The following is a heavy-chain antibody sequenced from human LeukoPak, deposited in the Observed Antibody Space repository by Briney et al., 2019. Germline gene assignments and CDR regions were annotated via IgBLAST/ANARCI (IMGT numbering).Heavy chain of an antibody. Sequence: GGSLRLSCAASGFTFNTYWMSWVRQAPGKGLEWVANIKHDGSEKYYVDSVKGRFTISRDNAKNSLYLQMNSLRAEDTAVYYRARDSLSGWYPGDFDFWGQGTLVTVSS. CDR3: ARDSLSGWYPGDFDF. CDR1: GFTFNTYW. V-gene: IGHV3-7*01. D-gene: IGHD6-19*01. J-gene: IGHJ4*02. CDR2: IKHDGSEK.